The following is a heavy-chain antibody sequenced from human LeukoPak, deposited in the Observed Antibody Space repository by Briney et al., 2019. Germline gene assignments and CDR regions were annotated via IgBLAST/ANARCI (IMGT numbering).Heavy chain of an antibody. Sequence: SETLSLTCAVYGGSFSGYYWSWIRQPPGKGLEWIGEINHSGSTNYNPSLKSRVTISVDTSKNQFSLKLSSVTAADTAVYYCARDPGFMVRGSRRGYDDYYYYMDVWGKGTTVTISS. CDR2: INHSGST. J-gene: IGHJ6*03. CDR3: ARDPGFMVRGSRRGYDDYYYYMDV. V-gene: IGHV4-34*01. CDR1: GGSFSGYY. D-gene: IGHD3-10*01.